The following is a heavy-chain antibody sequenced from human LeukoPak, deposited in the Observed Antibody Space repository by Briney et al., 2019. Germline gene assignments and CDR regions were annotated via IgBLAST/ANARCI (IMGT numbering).Heavy chain of an antibody. J-gene: IGHJ4*02. Sequence: GGSLRLSCAASGFTXSSYWMSWVRQAPGKGLEWVANIKQDGSEKYYVDSVKGRFTISRDNAKNSLYLQMNSLRAEDTAVYYCAREKGYSYGKDYWGQGTLVTVSS. V-gene: IGHV3-7*01. CDR1: GFTXSSYW. D-gene: IGHD5-18*01. CDR2: IKQDGSEK. CDR3: AREKGYSYGKDY.